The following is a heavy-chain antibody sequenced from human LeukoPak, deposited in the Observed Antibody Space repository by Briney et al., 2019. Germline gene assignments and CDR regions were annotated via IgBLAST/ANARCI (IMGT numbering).Heavy chain of an antibody. V-gene: IGHV4-4*09. J-gene: IGHJ4*02. Sequence: SETLSLSCTVSGGSISGDYWSWIRQPPGKGLEWIGYIYSSGSTTYNPTLKSRVTISVDTSKNHFSLKLSSMTAADTAVYYCARHQSSGYDFWGQGSLVTVSS. CDR1: GGSISGDY. CDR2: IYSSGST. D-gene: IGHD3-22*01. CDR3: ARHQSSGYDF.